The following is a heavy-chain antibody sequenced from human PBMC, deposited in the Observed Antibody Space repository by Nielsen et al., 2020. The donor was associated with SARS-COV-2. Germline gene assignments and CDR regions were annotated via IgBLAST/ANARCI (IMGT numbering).Heavy chain of an antibody. CDR2: INHSGST. V-gene: IGHV4-34*01. J-gene: IGHJ4*02. Sequence: ESLKISCAVYSGSFSDYYWSWIRQPPGKGLEWIGEINHSGSTNYNPSLRSRVTISVDTSKNQFSLKLYSVTAADTAVYYCARGRPVTDYWGQGTLVTVSS. CDR1: SGSFSDYY. D-gene: IGHD4-17*01. CDR3: ARGRPVTDY.